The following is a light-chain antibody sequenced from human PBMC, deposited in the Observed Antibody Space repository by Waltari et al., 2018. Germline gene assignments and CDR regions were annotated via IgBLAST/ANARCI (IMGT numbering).Light chain of an antibody. CDR1: RSDFGGHKL. V-gene: IGLV2-11*01. J-gene: IGLJ3*02. CDR2: DVS. Sequence: QSALTQPRSVSGSPGQSVTISCTGTRSDFGGHKLVSWYQQHPGKAPKVMIYDVSKRPSGVPDRFSGSKSDSTASLTISGLQADDEADYYCCAYAGSYILLFGGGTKLTVL. CDR3: CAYAGSYILL.